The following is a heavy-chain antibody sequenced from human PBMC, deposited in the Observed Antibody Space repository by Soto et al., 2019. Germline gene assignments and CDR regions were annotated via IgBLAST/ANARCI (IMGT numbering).Heavy chain of an antibody. J-gene: IGHJ6*02. V-gene: IGHV4-59*11. CDR2: IYYRGST. CDR1: ASSISSHY. Sequence: SQSLSLTCTLCASSISSHYWSWVRQAPGKGLEWIGHIYYRGSTTYNPSLRSRSTKSVDTSNNQFSLKLNSVTTADTAVYYCARDGREASGMDVWGQGTKVTVSS. D-gene: IGHD1-26*01. CDR3: ARDGREASGMDV.